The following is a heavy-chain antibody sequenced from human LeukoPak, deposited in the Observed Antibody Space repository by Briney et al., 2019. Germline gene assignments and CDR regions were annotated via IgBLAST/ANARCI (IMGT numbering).Heavy chain of an antibody. Sequence: PSETLSLTCSVSGGSISTYYWNWIRQPPGKGLEWIGYIHYSWNPNYNPSLKSRVTISVDTSKNQFSLKLSSVTAADTAVYYCTRGEGYYGSGNFLVWWGQGTLVTVSP. CDR2: IHYSWNP. CDR1: GGSISTYY. D-gene: IGHD3-10*01. V-gene: IGHV4-59*01. J-gene: IGHJ4*02. CDR3: TRGEGYYGSGNFLVW.